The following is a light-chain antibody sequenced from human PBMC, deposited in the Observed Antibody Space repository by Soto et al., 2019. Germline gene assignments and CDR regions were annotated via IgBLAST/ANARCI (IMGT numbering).Light chain of an antibody. CDR2: GAS. CDR3: QKFDRWPWT. CDR1: QSVSSN. Sequence: EILMTQSPATLSVSPGERATLSCRASQSVSSNLAWYQQKPGQAPRLLIYGASTRATGIPDRFSDSGSGTEFTLTINSLQSEDFAVYYCQKFDRWPWTFGQGTKVEIK. J-gene: IGKJ1*01. V-gene: IGKV3-15*01.